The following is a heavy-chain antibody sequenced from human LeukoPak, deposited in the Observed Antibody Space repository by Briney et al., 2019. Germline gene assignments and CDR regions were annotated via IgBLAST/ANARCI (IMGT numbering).Heavy chain of an antibody. J-gene: IGHJ4*02. D-gene: IGHD3-9*01. V-gene: IGHV3-74*01. CDR1: GFTFSSYW. Sequence: GGSLRLSCAASGFTFSSYWMHWVRQAPGKGLVWVSRINSDGSSTIYADSVKGRFTISRDNAKNTLYLQMNSLRAEDTAVYYCARVSYDILTGYYSPLYWGQGTLVTVSS. CDR3: ARVSYDILTGYYSPLY. CDR2: INSDGSST.